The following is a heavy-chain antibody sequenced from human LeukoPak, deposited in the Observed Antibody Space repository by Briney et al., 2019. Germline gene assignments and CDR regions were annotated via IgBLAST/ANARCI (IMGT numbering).Heavy chain of an antibody. CDR2: IHTSGST. V-gene: IGHV4-61*02. D-gene: IGHD1-1*01. CDR3: ARGDWNDSFDY. J-gene: IGHJ4*02. Sequence: SETLSLTCTVSGGSISSGSYYWSWIRQPAGKGLGWIGRIHTSGSTNYNPSLKSRVTISVDTSKNQFSLKLSSVTAADTAVYYCARGDWNDSFDYWGQGTLVTVSS. CDR1: GGSISSGSYY.